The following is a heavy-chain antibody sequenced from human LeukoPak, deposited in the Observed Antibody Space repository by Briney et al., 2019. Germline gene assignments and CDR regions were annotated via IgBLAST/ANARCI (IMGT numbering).Heavy chain of an antibody. Sequence: PSETLSLTCTVSGGSISSSSYYWGWIRQPPGKGLEGIGSIYYSGSTYYNPSLKSRVTISVDTSKNQFSLKLSSVTAADTAVYYCARSPNDYGDYYFDYWGQGTLVTVSS. CDR1: GGSISSSSYY. CDR3: ARSPNDYGDYYFDY. CDR2: IYYSGST. D-gene: IGHD4-17*01. V-gene: IGHV4-39*01. J-gene: IGHJ4*02.